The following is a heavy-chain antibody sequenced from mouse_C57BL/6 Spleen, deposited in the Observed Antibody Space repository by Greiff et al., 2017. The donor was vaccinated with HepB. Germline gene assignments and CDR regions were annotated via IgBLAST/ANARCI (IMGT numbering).Heavy chain of an antibody. J-gene: IGHJ4*01. Sequence: EVKLVESGGGLVKPGGSLKLSCAASGFTFSDYGMHWVRQAPEKGLEWVAYISSGSSTIYYADTVKGRFTISRDNAKNTLFLQMTSLRSEDTAMYYCARPGSLYAVDYWGQGTSVTVSS. CDR1: GFTFSDYG. D-gene: IGHD6-2*01. CDR3: ARPGSLYAVDY. CDR2: ISSGSSTI. V-gene: IGHV5-17*01.